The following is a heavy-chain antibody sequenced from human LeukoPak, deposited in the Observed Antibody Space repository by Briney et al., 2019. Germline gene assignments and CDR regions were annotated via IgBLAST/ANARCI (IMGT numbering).Heavy chain of an antibody. D-gene: IGHD3-10*01. Sequence: ASVKVSCKVPGYTFTDYYMHWVQQAPGKGLEWVGLVDPEDGETIYAEKFQGRVTITADTSTDTAYMELSSLRSEDTAVYYCATYYGSGSYARYYFDYWGQGTLVTVSS. V-gene: IGHV1-69-2*01. CDR1: GYTFTDYY. J-gene: IGHJ4*02. CDR2: VDPEDGET. CDR3: ATYYGSGSYARYYFDY.